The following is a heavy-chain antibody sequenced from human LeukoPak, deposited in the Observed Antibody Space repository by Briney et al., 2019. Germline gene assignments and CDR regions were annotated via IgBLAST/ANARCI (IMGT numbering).Heavy chain of an antibody. CDR3: ARGSGWYGGY. CDR1: GFTFSSYS. J-gene: IGHJ4*02. V-gene: IGHV3-21*04. D-gene: IGHD6-19*01. CDR2: ISSSSSYI. Sequence: PGGSLRLSCAASGFTFSSYSMNWVRQAPGKGLEWVSSISSSSSYIYFADSVKGRFTISRDNAKNSLYLQMNSLRAEDTAVYYCARGSGWYGGYWGQGTLVTVSS.